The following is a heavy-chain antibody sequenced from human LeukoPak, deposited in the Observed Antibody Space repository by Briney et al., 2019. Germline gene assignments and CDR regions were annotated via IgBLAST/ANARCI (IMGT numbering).Heavy chain of an antibody. CDR1: GGSISSGGYY. V-gene: IGHV4-31*03. J-gene: IGHJ4*02. D-gene: IGHD3-22*01. Sequence: SETLSLTCTVSGGSISSGGYYWSWIRQHPGKGLEWIGYIYYSGSTYYNPSLKSRVTISVDTSKNQFSLKLSSVTAADTAVNYCARGAGVVVVPNFDYWGQGTLVTVSS. CDR3: ARGAGVVVVPNFDY. CDR2: IYYSGST.